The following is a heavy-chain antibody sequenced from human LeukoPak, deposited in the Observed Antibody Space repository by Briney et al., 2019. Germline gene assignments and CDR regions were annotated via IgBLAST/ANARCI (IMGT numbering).Heavy chain of an antibody. CDR3: ATGGMWEFDY. Sequence: ASVKVSCKVSGYTLTELSMHWVRQAPGKGLEWMGGFDPEDGETIYAQKVQGRVTIPEDTPTDAAYMELSSLRSEDTAVYYCATGGMWEFDYWGQGNLDTLST. CDR2: FDPEDGET. D-gene: IGHD1-26*01. V-gene: IGHV1-24*01. J-gene: IGHJ4*02. CDR1: GYTLTELS.